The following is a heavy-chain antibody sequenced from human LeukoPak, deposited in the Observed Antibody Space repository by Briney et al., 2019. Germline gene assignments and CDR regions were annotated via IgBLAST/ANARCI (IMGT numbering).Heavy chain of an antibody. D-gene: IGHD3-22*01. CDR1: GDSISSGDYY. J-gene: IGHJ3*02. CDR2: IYHSGST. V-gene: IGHV4-38-2*02. CDR3: ARASHDHYYDSSGYYYGRAFDI. Sequence: PSQTLSLTCTVSGDSISSGDYYWSWIRQPPGKGLEWIGSIYHSGSTYYNPSLKSRVTISVDTSKNQFSLKLSSVTAADTAVYYCARASHDHYYDSSGYYYGRAFDIWGQGTMVTVSS.